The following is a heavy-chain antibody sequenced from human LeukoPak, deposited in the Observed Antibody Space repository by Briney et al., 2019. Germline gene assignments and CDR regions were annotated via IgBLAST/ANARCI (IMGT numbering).Heavy chain of an antibody. Sequence: SETLSLTCTVSGGSISSRSYYWGWIRQPPGKGLEWIGSIYYSGSTYYNPSLKSRVTMSVDTSKNQFSLKLSSVTAADTAVYYCARWPTKSSKKANQNVPAAIYYYMDVWGKGTTVTVSS. CDR3: ARWPTKSSKKANQNVPAAIYYYMDV. D-gene: IGHD2-2*01. CDR1: GGSISSRSYY. V-gene: IGHV4-39*07. J-gene: IGHJ6*03. CDR2: IYYSGST.